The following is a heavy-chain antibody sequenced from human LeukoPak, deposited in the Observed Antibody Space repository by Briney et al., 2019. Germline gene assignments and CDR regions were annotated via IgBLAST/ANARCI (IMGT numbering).Heavy chain of an antibody. CDR3: TKDPDRDGDYVDYYYYGMDV. Sequence: GGSLRLSCAASGFTFSNAWMSWVRQAPGKGLEWVGRIKSKTDGGTTDYAAPVKGRFTISRDDSKNTLYLQMNSLKTEDTAVYYCTKDPDRDGDYVDYYYYGMDVWGQGTTVTVSS. J-gene: IGHJ6*02. CDR1: GFTFSNAW. D-gene: IGHD4-17*01. V-gene: IGHV3-15*01. CDR2: IKSKTDGGTT.